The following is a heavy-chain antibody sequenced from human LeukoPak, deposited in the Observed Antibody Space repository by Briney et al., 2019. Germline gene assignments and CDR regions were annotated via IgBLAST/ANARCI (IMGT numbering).Heavy chain of an antibody. Sequence: GRSLRLSCAASGFTFNSYAMYWVRQAPGKGLEWVSGIFGSGGSSHYADSVKGRFTISRDNSKNTVYLQMNSLRPEDTAVYYCAKTTTGYSSGRYPGWPVDYWGQGTLVTVSS. D-gene: IGHD6-19*01. CDR3: AKTTTGYSSGRYPGWPVDY. J-gene: IGHJ4*02. CDR2: IFGSGGSS. CDR1: GFTFNSYA. V-gene: IGHV3-23*01.